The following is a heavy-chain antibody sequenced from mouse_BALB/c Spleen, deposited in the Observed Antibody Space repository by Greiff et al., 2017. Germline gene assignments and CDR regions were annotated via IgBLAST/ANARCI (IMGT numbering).Heavy chain of an antibody. D-gene: IGHD1-2*01. V-gene: IGHV14-3*02. J-gene: IGHJ4*01. CDR3: ARKGDYYYGYVDAMDY. Sequence: EVQVVESGAELVKPGASVKLSCTASGFNIKDTYMHWVKQRPEQGLEWIGRIDPANGNTKYDPKFQGKATITADTSSNTAYLQLSSLTSEDTAVYYCARKGDYYYGYVDAMDYWGQGTSVTVSS. CDR2: IDPANGNT. CDR1: GFNIKDTY.